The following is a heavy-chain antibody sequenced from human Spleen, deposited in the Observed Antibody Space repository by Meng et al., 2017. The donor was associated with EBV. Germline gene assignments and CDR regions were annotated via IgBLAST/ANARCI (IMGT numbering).Heavy chain of an antibody. V-gene: IGHV1-69*01. Sequence: VHFVRFGEDGKKTGSSVQDSCRTSGGTFSSYAISWVRQAPGQGLEWLGGLIPMFGAPNYAQKFQGRVTITADEYTSTHFMELSSLRSEDTAVYYCASESGRGYTPDYWGQGTLVTVSS. J-gene: IGHJ4*02. CDR3: ASESGRGYTPDY. D-gene: IGHD3-10*01. CDR1: GGTFSSYA. CDR2: LIPMFGAP.